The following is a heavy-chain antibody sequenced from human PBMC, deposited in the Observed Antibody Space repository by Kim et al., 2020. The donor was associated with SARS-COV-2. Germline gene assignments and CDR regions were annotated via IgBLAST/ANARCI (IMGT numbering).Heavy chain of an antibody. CDR1: GFTLSDYF. CDR2: SRHRPRNYTT. CDR3: VRGHKSFDL. J-gene: IGHJ5*02. V-gene: IGHV3-72*01. Sequence: GGSLRLSCAASGFTLSDYFMDWVRQVPGKGLEWIGRSRHRPRNYTTEYAASVQGRFTVSSDDSKTSLHLLMTSLGTEDTAVYYCVRGHKSFDLWGQGTLVTVSS.